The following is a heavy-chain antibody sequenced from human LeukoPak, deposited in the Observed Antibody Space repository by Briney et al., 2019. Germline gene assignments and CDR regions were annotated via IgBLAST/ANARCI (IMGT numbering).Heavy chain of an antibody. CDR3: AKDGTVPGQAGRTTTKKYFDY. CDR2: IRYDGSNK. Sequence: GGSLRLSCAPSGFTFSRYGMHWVRQAPGKGLEWVAFIRYDGSNKYYADSVKGRFTISSDNSKNTLYLEVNSLRTEDTAVYYCAKDGTVPGQAGRTTTKKYFDYWGQGTLVTVSS. D-gene: IGHD6-19*01. CDR1: GFTFSRYG. V-gene: IGHV3-30*02. J-gene: IGHJ4*02.